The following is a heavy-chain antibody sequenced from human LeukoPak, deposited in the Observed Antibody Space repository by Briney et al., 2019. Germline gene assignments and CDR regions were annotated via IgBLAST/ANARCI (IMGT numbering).Heavy chain of an antibody. V-gene: IGHV3-11*04. CDR3: AKVGLVYYGSGSATYFDY. Sequence: PGGSLRLSCAVSGFTFSDYYMSWIRQAPGKGLEWVSYISSGGSTISHADSVKGRFTISRDNSKNTLYLQMNSLRAEDTAVYYCAKVGLVYYGSGSATYFDYWGQGTLVTVSS. J-gene: IGHJ4*02. D-gene: IGHD3-10*01. CDR1: GFTFSDYY. CDR2: ISSGGSTI.